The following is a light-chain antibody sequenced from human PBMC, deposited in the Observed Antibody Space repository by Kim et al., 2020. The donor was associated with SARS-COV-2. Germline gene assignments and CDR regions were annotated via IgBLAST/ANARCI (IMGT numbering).Light chain of an antibody. CDR1: QTVSSNY. V-gene: IGKV3-20*01. J-gene: IGKJ4*01. CDR3: QQYGTSPLT. Sequence: SAGETATVSCRASQTVSSNYLAWYQQKPGQAPRLLIYGASSRATGIPDRVSGSGSETDFTLTISRLDPDDFAMYYCQQYGTSPLTFGGGTKVDIK. CDR2: GAS.